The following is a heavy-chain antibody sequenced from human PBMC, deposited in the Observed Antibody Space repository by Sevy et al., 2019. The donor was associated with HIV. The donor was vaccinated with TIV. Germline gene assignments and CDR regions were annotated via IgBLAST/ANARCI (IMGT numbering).Heavy chain of an antibody. Sequence: GGSLRLSCAVSGFTFNTYNMNWVRQAPGKGLEWVSYISYTSTTIYYADSVRGRFTISRENAKNTLYLQMNSLRDEDPAVYYCASSDATSRFGYYYFAMDFWGQGTSVTVSS. CDR1: GFTFNTYN. V-gene: IGHV3-48*02. CDR2: ISYTSTTI. D-gene: IGHD3-22*01. CDR3: ASSDATSRFGYYYFAMDF. J-gene: IGHJ6*02.